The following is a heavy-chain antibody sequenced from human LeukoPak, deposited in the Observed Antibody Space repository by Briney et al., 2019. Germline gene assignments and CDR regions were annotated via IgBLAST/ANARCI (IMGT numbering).Heavy chain of an antibody. CDR1: GFTFSSYE. CDR2: ISTTGSTI. J-gene: IGHJ4*02. CDR3: ARGRPDY. V-gene: IGHV3-48*03. Sequence: PGGSLRLSCAASGFTFSSYEMNWVRQAPGKGLEWISYISTTGSTIYNTDIVQGRFTISRDNAKNSLYLQMNSLRDEDTAVYHCARGRPDYWGQGTLVTVSS.